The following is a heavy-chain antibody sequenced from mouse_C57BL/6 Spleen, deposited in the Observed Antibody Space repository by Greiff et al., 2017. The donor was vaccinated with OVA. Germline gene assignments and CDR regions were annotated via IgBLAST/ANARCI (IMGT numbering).Heavy chain of an antibody. CDR3: ARTGYYGSRGYFDV. J-gene: IGHJ1*03. CDR1: GFNIKDYY. D-gene: IGHD1-1*01. V-gene: IGHV14-2*01. Sequence: EVQLQQSGAELVKPGASVKLSCTASGFNIKDYYMHWVKQRTEQGLEWIGRIDPEDGETKYAPTFQGKATITADTSSNTAYLQLSSLTSEDTAVYYCARTGYYGSRGYFDVWGTGTTVTVSS. CDR2: IDPEDGET.